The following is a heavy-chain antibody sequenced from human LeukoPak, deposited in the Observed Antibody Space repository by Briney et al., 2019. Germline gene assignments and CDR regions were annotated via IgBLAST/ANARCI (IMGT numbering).Heavy chain of an antibody. Sequence: GGSLRLSCAASGFTVSSNYMSWVRQAPGKGLEWVSVIYSGGSTYYADSVKGRFTISRDNSKNTLYLQMNSLRAEDTAVCYCARDPLGVNAFDIWGQGTMVTVSS. J-gene: IGHJ3*02. D-gene: IGHD3-10*01. CDR2: IYSGGST. V-gene: IGHV3-66*01. CDR3: ARDPLGVNAFDI. CDR1: GFTVSSNY.